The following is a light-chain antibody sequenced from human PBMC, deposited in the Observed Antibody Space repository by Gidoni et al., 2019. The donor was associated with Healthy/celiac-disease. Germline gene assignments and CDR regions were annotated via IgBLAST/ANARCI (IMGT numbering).Light chain of an antibody. CDR2: KAS. CDR1: QSSSSW. V-gene: IGKV1-5*03. Sequence: DIQMTQSPSTLSASVGDRVTITCRASQSSSSWLAWYQQKPGKAPKLLIYKASSLESGVPSRFSGSGSGTEFTRTISSLQPDDFATYYCQQYRTFGQGTKVEIK. CDR3: QQYRT. J-gene: IGKJ1*01.